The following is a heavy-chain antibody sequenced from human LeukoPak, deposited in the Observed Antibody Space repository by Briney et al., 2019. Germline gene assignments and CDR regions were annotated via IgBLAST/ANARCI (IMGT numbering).Heavy chain of an antibody. D-gene: IGHD3-22*01. CDR3: AREWGYYDSSGSFDY. CDR1: GYTFISYA. Sequence: ASVKVSCKASGYTFISYAMHWVRQAPGQRLEWMGWINAGNGNTKYSQKFQGRVTITRDTSASTAYMELSSLRSEDTAVYYCAREWGYYDSSGSFDYWGQGTLVTVSS. CDR2: INAGNGNT. J-gene: IGHJ4*02. V-gene: IGHV1-3*01.